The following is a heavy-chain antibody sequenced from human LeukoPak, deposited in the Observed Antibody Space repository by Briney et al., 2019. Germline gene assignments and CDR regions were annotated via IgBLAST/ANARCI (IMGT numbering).Heavy chain of an antibody. V-gene: IGHV3-43*02. Sequence: GGSLRLSCGVSGFTFDDYAMHWVRQGPGKGLEWVSLISGDGGRTYYADSVKGRFTISRDNSKNSLYLEMNSLRTEDTALYYSAKDIHSGVYETFYYWGQGTLVTVSS. CDR3: AKDIHSGVYETFYY. D-gene: IGHD5/OR15-5a*01. J-gene: IGHJ4*02. CDR2: ISGDGGRT. CDR1: GFTFDDYA.